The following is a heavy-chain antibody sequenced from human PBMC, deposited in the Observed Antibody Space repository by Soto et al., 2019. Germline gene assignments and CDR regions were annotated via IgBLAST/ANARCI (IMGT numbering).Heavy chain of an antibody. CDR2: TNPNSGGT. CDR1: GYTFSGYY. J-gene: IGHJ3*02. D-gene: IGHD6-13*01. V-gene: IGHV1-2*02. Sequence: QVQLEQSGAEVKKNGASVKVSCKASGYTFSGYYMHWVRQAPGQGLEWMGWTNPNSGGTNYAQKFQGRVTKTRDTAIRTGYMEVNGLRPDDTAVYYCARGAGAAGTTGTVRFAFDIWGQGTMVTVSS. CDR3: ARGAGAAGTTGTVRFAFDI.